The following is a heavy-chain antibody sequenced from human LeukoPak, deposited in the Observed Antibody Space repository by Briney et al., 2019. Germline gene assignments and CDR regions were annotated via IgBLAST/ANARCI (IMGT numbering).Heavy chain of an antibody. CDR2: TYYRSKWYN. Sequence: SQTLSLTCAISGDSVSSNSAAWTWIRQSPSRGLEWLGRTYYRSKWYNDYAVSVKSRITINPDTSKNQFSLQLSSVTPEDTAVYYCARGFRVVDDAFDIWGQGTMVTVSS. CDR1: GDSVSSNSAA. V-gene: IGHV6-1*01. D-gene: IGHD3-22*01. J-gene: IGHJ3*02. CDR3: ARGFRVVDDAFDI.